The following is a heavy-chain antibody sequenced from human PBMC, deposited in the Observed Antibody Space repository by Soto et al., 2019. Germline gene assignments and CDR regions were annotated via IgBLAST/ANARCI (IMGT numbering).Heavy chain of an antibody. CDR1: GYTFTSYG. D-gene: IGHD6-13*01. J-gene: IGHJ6*03. V-gene: IGHV1-18*01. CDR2: ISAYNGNT. Sequence: ASVKVSCKASGYTFTSYGISWVRQAPGQGLEWMGWISAYNGNTDYAQKLQGRVTMTTDTSTSTAYMELRSLRSDDTAVYYCAREGRSKRLVPYYYYMDVWGKGTTVTVSS. CDR3: AREGRSKRLVPYYYYMDV.